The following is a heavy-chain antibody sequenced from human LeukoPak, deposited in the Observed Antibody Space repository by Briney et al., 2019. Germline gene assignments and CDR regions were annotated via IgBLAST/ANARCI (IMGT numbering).Heavy chain of an antibody. D-gene: IGHD3-10*01. CDR2: ISGSGGST. V-gene: IGHV3-23*01. CDR3: AKDAGYYDMDV. J-gene: IGHJ6*02. CDR1: GFTFSTYA. Sequence: PGGSLRLSCAVSGFTFSTYAMSWVRQASGKGLEWVSAISGSGGSTYYADSVRGRFTISRDNSRDTLYLQMNSLRAEDTAVYYCAKDAGYYDMDVWGQGTTVTVSS.